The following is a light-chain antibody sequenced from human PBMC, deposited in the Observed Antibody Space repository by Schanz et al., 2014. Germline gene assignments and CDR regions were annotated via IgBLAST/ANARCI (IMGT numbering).Light chain of an antibody. CDR2: GAS. Sequence: EIVLTQSPETLSLSPGERATLSCRASQSISSKYFAWYQQRPGQAPRLLIYGASSRATGIPDRFSGSGSGTDFTLTISRLEPEDFAVYYCQQYGSSPDLTFGGGTKVEIK. V-gene: IGKV3-20*01. CDR3: QQYGSSPDLT. J-gene: IGKJ4*01. CDR1: QSISSKY.